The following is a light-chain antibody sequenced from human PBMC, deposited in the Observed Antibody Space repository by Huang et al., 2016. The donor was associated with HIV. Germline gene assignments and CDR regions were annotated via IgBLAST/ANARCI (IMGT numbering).Light chain of an antibody. CDR2: IAS. CDR3: LQYSSWPYT. Sequence: IVMTQSPATLSVYPGAGATLFCGASQSFSSSLDWYQKKPGKAPRHLMSIASTWATGFPARFSASGSGTDFTLTIISLQSEDFAVYYCLQYSSWPYTFGQGTKLEIK. CDR1: QSFSSS. V-gene: IGKV3-15*01. J-gene: IGKJ2*01.